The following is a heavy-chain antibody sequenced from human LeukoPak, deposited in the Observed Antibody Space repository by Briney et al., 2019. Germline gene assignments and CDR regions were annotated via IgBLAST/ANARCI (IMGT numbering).Heavy chain of an antibody. CDR3: AREEYYYDSSGSDY. CDR2: INTNTGNP. CDR1: GYTFTSYP. Sequence: ASVKVSCKASGYTFTSYPMNWVRQAPGQGLEYMGWINTNTGNPTYAQGFTGRFVFSLDTSVSTAYLQISSLKAEDTAVYYCAREEYYYDSSGSDYWGQGTLVTVSS. V-gene: IGHV7-4-1*02. D-gene: IGHD3-22*01. J-gene: IGHJ4*02.